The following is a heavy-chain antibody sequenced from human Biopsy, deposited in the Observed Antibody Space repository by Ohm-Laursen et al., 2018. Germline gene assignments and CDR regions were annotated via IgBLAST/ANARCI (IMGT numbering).Heavy chain of an antibody. CDR1: GESFNGYY. J-gene: IGHJ3*02. CDR2: ISYSGST. Sequence: SETLSLTCAVYGESFNGYYWSWIRQAPGRGLEWVGYISYSGSTSNNPSLKSRITISVDTSKNQISLKVTSVTAADTAVYYCAKHGSGWTGDDALHIWGQGTMVTVSS. D-gene: IGHD6-19*01. CDR3: AKHGSGWTGDDALHI. V-gene: IGHV4-59*08.